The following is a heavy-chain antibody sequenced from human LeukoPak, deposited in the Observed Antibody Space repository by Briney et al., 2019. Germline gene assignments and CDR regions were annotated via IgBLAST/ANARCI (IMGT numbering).Heavy chain of an antibody. V-gene: IGHV3-9*01. CDR2: ISWHSGSI. Sequence: PGGSLRLSCAASGFTFNDYAMHWVRQAPGKGLEWVSGISWHSGSIAYADSVKGRFTISRDNAKKSLYLQMNSLRAEDSAVYYCARDRLHYGEYEKTFDYWGQGTLVTVSS. D-gene: IGHD4-17*01. CDR3: ARDRLHYGEYEKTFDY. J-gene: IGHJ4*02. CDR1: GFTFNDYA.